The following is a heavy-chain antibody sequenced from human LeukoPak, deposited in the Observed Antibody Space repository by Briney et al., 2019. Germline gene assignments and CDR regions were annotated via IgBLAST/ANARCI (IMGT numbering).Heavy chain of an antibody. V-gene: IGHV3-21*01. CDR1: GFTFSSYS. J-gene: IGHJ4*02. CDR3: ARGGFSSTSCYRA. Sequence: GGSLRLSCAASGFTFSSYSMNWVRQAPGKGLEWVSSISSSSSYIYYADSVKGRFTISRDNAKNSLYLQMNSLRAEDTAVYYCARGGFSSTSCYRAWGQGTLGTVSS. D-gene: IGHD2-2*02. CDR2: ISSSSSYI.